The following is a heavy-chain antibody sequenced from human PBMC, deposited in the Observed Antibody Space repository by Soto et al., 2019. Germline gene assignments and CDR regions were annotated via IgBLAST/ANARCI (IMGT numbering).Heavy chain of an antibody. CDR1: GGSFSGYY. D-gene: IGHD5-12*01. J-gene: IGHJ4*02. V-gene: IGHV4-34*01. CDR3: ARVSRVSRYDFEF. CDR2: INHSGST. Sequence: SETLSLTCAVYGGSFSGYYWSWIRQPPGKGLEWIGEINHSGSTNYNPSLKSRVTISVDTSKNQFSLKLSSVTAADTAVYYCARVSRVSRYDFEFCGQGILVTVSS.